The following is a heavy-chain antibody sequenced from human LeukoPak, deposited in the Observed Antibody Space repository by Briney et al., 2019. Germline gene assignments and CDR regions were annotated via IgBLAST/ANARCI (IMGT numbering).Heavy chain of an antibody. V-gene: IGHV4-61*02. CDR3: ARTTEAHSWRTRYYDYYMDV. J-gene: IGHJ6*03. D-gene: IGHD6-13*01. Sequence: PSETLSLTCTVSGGSISSGGYYWSWIRQPAGKGLEWIGRMYTSGNTNYNPSLKSRATISVDTSKNQFSLKLSSVTAADTAVYYCARTTEAHSWRTRYYDYYMDVWGKGTTVTVSS. CDR2: MYTSGNT. CDR1: GGSISSGGYY.